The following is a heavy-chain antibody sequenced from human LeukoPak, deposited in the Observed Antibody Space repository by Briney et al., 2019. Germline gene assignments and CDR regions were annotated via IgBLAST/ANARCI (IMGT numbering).Heavy chain of an antibody. V-gene: IGHV3-21*01. CDR1: GFTFSGYD. Sequence: GGSLRLSCAASGFTFSGYDMNWVRQAPGKGLEWVSSISGSSSYIYYADSMKGRFTISRDNAKNSLYLQMNSLRAEDTAVYYCAREGGEWELLRTFDYWGQGTLVTVSS. J-gene: IGHJ4*02. CDR3: AREGGEWELLRTFDY. CDR2: ISGSSSYI. D-gene: IGHD1-26*01.